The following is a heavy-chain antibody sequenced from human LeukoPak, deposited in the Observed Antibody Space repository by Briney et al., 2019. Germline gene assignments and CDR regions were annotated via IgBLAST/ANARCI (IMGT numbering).Heavy chain of an antibody. CDR2: IYYSGST. CDR1: GGSISSSSYY. D-gene: IGHD3-9*01. J-gene: IGHJ4*02. V-gene: IGHV4-39*01. Sequence: PSETLSLTCTVSGGSISSSSYYWGWIRQPPGKGLEWIGSIYYSGSTYYNPSLKSRVTISVDTSKNQFSLKLSSVTAADTAVYYCARARVLRYFRARTDYFDYWGQGTLVTVSS. CDR3: ARARVLRYFRARTDYFDY.